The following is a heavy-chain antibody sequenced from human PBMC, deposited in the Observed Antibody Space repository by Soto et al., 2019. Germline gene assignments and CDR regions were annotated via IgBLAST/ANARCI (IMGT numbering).Heavy chain of an antibody. J-gene: IGHJ4*02. CDR2: IYYSGST. D-gene: IGHD6-6*01. Sequence: PSETLSLTCTVSGGSISSYYWSWIRRPPGKGLEWIGYIYYSGSTNYNPSLKSRVTISVDTSKNQFSLKLSSVTAADTAVYYCARVIAARFIDYWGQGTLVTVSS. CDR3: ARVIAARFIDY. CDR1: GGSISSYY. V-gene: IGHV4-59*01.